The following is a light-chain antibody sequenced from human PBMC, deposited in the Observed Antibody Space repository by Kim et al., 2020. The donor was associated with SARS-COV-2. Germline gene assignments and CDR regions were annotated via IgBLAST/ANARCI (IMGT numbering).Light chain of an antibody. CDR1: KLGDKY. Sequence: VSPGQTASITCSGDKLGDKYACWYQQRPGQSPVLVIYQDSKRPSGIPERFSGSNAGNTATLTISGTQAMDEADYYCQAWDSSTYVFGTGTKVTVL. CDR3: QAWDSSTYV. V-gene: IGLV3-1*01. J-gene: IGLJ1*01. CDR2: QDS.